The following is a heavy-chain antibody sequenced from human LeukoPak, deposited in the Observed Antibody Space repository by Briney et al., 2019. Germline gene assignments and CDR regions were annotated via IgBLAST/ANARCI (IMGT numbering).Heavy chain of an antibody. Sequence: PSETLSLTCTVSGGSISSGDYYWSWIRQPPGKGLEWIGYIYYSGSTYYNPSLKSRVTISVDTSKNQFSLKLSSVTAADTAVYYCARVALWSGYYIPRGGNDCWGQGTLVTVSS. CDR2: IYYSGST. D-gene: IGHD3-3*01. V-gene: IGHV4-30-4*01. CDR1: GGSISSGDYY. J-gene: IGHJ4*02. CDR3: ARVALWSGYYIPRGGNDC.